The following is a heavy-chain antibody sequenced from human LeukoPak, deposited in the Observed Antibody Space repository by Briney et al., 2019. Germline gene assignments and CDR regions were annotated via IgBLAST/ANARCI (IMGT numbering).Heavy chain of an antibody. CDR3: VKDRRTEAYGMEV. D-gene: IGHD1-14*01. V-gene: IGHV3-7*01. Sequence: GGSLRLSCAASGFTFSSYWMTWVRQAPEKGLEWVANIKQDGSETYYVDSVKGRFTISRDNSKNTLYLQMNSLRGEDTAVYYCVKDRRTEAYGMEVWGQGTTVTVSS. CDR1: GFTFSSYW. CDR2: IKQDGSET. J-gene: IGHJ6*02.